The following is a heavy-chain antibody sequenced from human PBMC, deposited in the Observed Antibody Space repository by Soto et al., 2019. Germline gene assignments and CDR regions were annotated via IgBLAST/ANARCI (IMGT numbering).Heavy chain of an antibody. D-gene: IGHD3-22*01. J-gene: IGHJ4*02. CDR3: ARVGPAHYYDSSGYSPLDY. V-gene: IGHV1-69*01. CDR2: IIPMFGTA. Sequence: QVQLVQSGAEVKKPGSSVKVSCKASGDTFSSYAINWVRQAPGQGLEWMGGIIPMFGTANYAQKFKGRVRITAGESTSTVYMELSSLRSEDTAVYYCARVGPAHYYDSSGYSPLDYWGQGTLVTVSS. CDR1: GDTFSSYA.